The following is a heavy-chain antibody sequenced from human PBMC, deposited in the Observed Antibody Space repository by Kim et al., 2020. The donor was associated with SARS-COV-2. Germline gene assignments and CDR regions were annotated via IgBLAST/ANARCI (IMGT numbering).Heavy chain of an antibody. CDR3: ARVGTLLWLVRARYYGMDV. CDR2: MNPNSGNT. J-gene: IGHJ6*02. D-gene: IGHD6-19*01. Sequence: ASVKVSCKASGYTFISYDINWVRQATGQGLEWMGWMNPNSGNTGYAQKFQGRVTKTRNTSISTAYMELSSLRSEDTAVYYCARVGTLLWLVRARYYGMDVWGQGTTVTVSS. V-gene: IGHV1-8*01. CDR1: GYTFISYD.